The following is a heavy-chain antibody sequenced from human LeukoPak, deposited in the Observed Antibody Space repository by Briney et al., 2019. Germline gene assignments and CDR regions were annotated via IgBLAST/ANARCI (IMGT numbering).Heavy chain of an antibody. CDR1: GYTFTGYY. J-gene: IGHJ6*03. D-gene: IGHD1-1*01. CDR3: ARDPSMMRYNWPYYYYYMDV. Sequence: GASVKVSCKASGYTFTGYYMHWVRQAPGQGLEWMGWINPNSGGTNYAQKLQGRVTMTTDTSTSTAYMELRSLRSDDTAVYYCARDPSMMRYNWPYYYYYMDVWGKGTTVTVSS. CDR2: INPNSGGT. V-gene: IGHV1-2*02.